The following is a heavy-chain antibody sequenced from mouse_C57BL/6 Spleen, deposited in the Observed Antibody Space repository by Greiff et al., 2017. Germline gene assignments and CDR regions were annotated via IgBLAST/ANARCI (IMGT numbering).Heavy chain of an antibody. CDR2: INPNNGGT. CDR3: ANFYYDYDVGFAY. V-gene: IGHV1-26*01. D-gene: IGHD2-4*01. J-gene: IGHJ3*01. CDR1: GYTFTDYY. Sequence: EVQLQQSGPELVKPGASVKISCKASGYTFTDYYMNWVKQSHGKSLEWIGDINPNNGGTSYNQKFKGKATLTVDKSSSTAYMELRSLTSEDSAVYYCANFYYDYDVGFAYWGQGTLVTVSA.